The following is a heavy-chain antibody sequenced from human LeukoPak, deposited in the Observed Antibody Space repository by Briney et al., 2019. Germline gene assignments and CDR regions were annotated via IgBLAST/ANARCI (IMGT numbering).Heavy chain of an antibody. CDR1: GFTVITND. CDR3: ARGVEPLYAITIAD. J-gene: IGHJ4*02. V-gene: IGHV3-53*01. CDR2: LYSDGNT. Sequence: GGSLRLSRAASGFTVITNDKTWVRQAPGKGLEWVSVLYSDGNTKYADSVQGRFTISRDNSKNTLYLELNSLSPDDTAVYYCARGVEPLYAITIADWGQGTLVTVSS. D-gene: IGHD2-8*01.